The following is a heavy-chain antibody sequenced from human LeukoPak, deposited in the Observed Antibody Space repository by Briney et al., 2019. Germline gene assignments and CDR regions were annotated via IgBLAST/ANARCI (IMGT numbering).Heavy chain of an antibody. CDR3: AGGSQQLVRGWFDP. V-gene: IGHV3-21*01. CDR2: ISSSSSYI. Sequence: GGSLRLSCAASGFTFSSYSMNWVRQAPGKGLEWVSSISSSSSYIYYADSVKGRFTISRDNAKNSLHLQMNSLRAEDTAVYYCAGGSQQLVRGWFDPWGQRTLVTVSS. D-gene: IGHD6-13*01. CDR1: GFTFSSYS. J-gene: IGHJ5*02.